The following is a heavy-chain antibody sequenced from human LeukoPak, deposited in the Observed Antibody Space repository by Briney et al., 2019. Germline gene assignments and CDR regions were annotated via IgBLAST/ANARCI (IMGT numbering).Heavy chain of an antibody. Sequence: GASLRLSCAASGFTFSSYAMSWVRQAPGKGLEWVSAISGSGGSTYYADSVKGRFTISRDNSKNTLYLQMNSLRAEDTAVYYCAKRVWFGESKYYFDYRGQGTLVTVSS. D-gene: IGHD3-10*01. J-gene: IGHJ4*02. CDR3: AKRVWFGESKYYFDY. CDR1: GFTFSSYA. V-gene: IGHV3-23*01. CDR2: ISGSGGST.